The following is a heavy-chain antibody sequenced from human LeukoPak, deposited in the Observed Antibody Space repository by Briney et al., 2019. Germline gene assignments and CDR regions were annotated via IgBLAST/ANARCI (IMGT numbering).Heavy chain of an antibody. CDR3: ARATMYSSGVAY. CDR1: GYTFTGYY. D-gene: IGHD6-25*01. CDR2: INPNSGGT. Sequence: ASVKVSCKASGYTFTGYYMHWVRQAPGQGLEWMGWINPNSGGTNYAQKFQDWVTMTRDTSISTAYMELSRLRSDDTAVYYCARATMYSSGVAYWGQGTLVNVSS. J-gene: IGHJ4*02. V-gene: IGHV1-2*04.